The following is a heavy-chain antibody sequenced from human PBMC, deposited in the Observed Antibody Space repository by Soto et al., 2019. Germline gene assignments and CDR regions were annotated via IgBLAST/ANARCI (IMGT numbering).Heavy chain of an antibody. CDR1: VPSITSWGQS. D-gene: IGHD6-19*01. J-gene: IGHJ4*02. V-gene: IGHV4-30-2*01. CDR3: ARHVKAVAAALAY. CDR2: INHLETT. Sequence: TLSLTCSPSVPSITSWGQSSSWSRHTPGKGLEWIGYINHLETTFYNPSFESRLSLSIDRAKNQFSLNLSSVTAAETAVYYCARHVKAVAAALAYWGQGSPVTVSS.